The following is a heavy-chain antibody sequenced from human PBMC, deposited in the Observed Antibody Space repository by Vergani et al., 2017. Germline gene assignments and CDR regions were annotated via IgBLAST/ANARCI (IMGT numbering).Heavy chain of an antibody. Sequence: QVQLVQSGAEVQKPGASVKVSCKASGYTFPGYYMHWVRPAPGPGLEWMGWINPNSGGTNYAQKFQGRVTMTRDTSISTAYMGLSRLRSDDTAVYYCARDYVIIAVAAQPYFDYWGQGTLVTVSS. CDR3: ARDYVIIAVAAQPYFDY. CDR1: GYTFPGYY. CDR2: INPNSGGT. J-gene: IGHJ4*02. V-gene: IGHV1-2*02. D-gene: IGHD6-19*01.